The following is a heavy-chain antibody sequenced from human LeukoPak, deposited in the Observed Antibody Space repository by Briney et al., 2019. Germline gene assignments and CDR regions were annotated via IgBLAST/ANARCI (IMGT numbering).Heavy chain of an antibody. J-gene: IGHJ3*02. CDR3: ARRWVTEDAYDI. D-gene: IGHD5-18*01. Sequence: GESLKIPCQGSGYTFTNYWIGWVRQMPGKGLEWMGLIYPGDSDTRYSPSFQGQVTISADKSISTAYVQWSSLKASDTAIYYCARRWVTEDAYDIWGQGTMVTVSS. CDR1: GYTFTNYW. CDR2: IYPGDSDT. V-gene: IGHV5-51*01.